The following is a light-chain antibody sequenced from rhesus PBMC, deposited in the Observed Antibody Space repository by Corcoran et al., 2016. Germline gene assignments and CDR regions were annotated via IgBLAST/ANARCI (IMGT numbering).Light chain of an antibody. Sequence: DIQMTQSPSSLSASVGDTVTITCRASQGISSYLNWFQQKPGKAPKLLIYDASSLESGVPSRFSGSGSGSDFTLTISSLQPEDSAAYYCLQHNSYPLTFGGGTKVEIK. CDR3: LQHNSYPLT. V-gene: IGKV1-28*03. CDR2: DAS. J-gene: IGKJ4*01. CDR1: QGISSY.